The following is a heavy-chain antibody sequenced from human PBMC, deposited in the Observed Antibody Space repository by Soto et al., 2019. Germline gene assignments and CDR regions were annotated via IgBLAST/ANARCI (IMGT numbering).Heavy chain of an antibody. V-gene: IGHV4-4*07. CDR3: AREYTETVDGPTPFYFDY. CDR1: GDSISSYY. D-gene: IGHD6-19*01. J-gene: IGHJ4*02. CDR2: TYITGDT. Sequence: PSETLSLTCSVSGDSISSYYWSWIRQSAWKGLEWIGRTYITGDTNYNPSLKSRVTMSLDASKKQLSLKLSSVTAADTAVYYCAREYTETVDGPTPFYFDYWGQGTPVTVSS.